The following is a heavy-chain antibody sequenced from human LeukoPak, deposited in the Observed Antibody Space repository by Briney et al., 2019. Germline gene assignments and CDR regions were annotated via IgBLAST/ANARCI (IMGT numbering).Heavy chain of an antibody. CDR1: GFTFSTYT. D-gene: IGHD4-23*01. J-gene: IGHJ3*02. CDR2: IGSSGGGI. V-gene: IGHV3-23*01. CDR3: AKAVGWKRALDI. Sequence: GGSLRLSCAASGFTFSTYTMYWVRHPPGKGLEWVSIIGSSGGGIHYADSVKGRFTISRDNSKNTLYLQMNSLRAEDTAVYYCAKAVGWKRALDIWGQGTMVTVSS.